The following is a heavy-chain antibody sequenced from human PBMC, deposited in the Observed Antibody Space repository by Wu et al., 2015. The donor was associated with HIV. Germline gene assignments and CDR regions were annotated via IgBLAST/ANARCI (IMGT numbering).Heavy chain of an antibody. Sequence: QVQLVQSGAEVKKPGSSVKVSCKPSGGTFSRYAFSWVRQAPGHGLEWMGRLIPFLGTPTYAQRFQGKVTFTADESTNTAYMELSSLRSDDTAVYYCARDYAAGPKDAFDIWGQGTMLTVSS. V-gene: IGHV1-69*11. CDR1: GGTFSRYA. CDR2: LIPFLGTP. J-gene: IGHJ3*02. CDR3: ARDYAAGPKDAFDI. D-gene: IGHD6-19*01.